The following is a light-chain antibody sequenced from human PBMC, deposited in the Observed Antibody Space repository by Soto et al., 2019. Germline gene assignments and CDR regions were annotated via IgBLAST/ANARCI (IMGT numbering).Light chain of an antibody. J-gene: IGKJ1*01. CDR3: QQFDRYSWT. Sequence: DIQMTQSPSTLSASLGERVTITCRASQSFSNWLAWYQQKPWKAPRLLIYDVSSLDSGVPSRFSGSASGTEFILTISSLQPDDFATYYCQQFDRYSWTFGQGTTGEMK. CDR1: QSFSNW. V-gene: IGKV1-5*01. CDR2: DVS.